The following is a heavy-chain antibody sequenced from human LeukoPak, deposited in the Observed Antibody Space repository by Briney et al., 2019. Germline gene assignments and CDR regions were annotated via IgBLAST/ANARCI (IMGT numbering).Heavy chain of an antibody. Sequence: PGGSLRLSCVASGFTFSDAWMSWVRQAPGKGLEWVGRIKSKIDGGTIEYGAPVKGRFTISRDDSRNTLYLQMNSLKTEDTAVYYCTTRRQDGCWGQGTLVTVS. V-gene: IGHV3-15*01. CDR2: IKSKIDGGTI. CDR3: TTRRQDGC. J-gene: IGHJ4*02. D-gene: IGHD6-25*01. CDR1: GFTFSDAW.